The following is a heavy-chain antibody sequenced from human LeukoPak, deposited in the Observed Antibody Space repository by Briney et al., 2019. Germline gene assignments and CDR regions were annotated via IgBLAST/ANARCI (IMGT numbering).Heavy chain of an antibody. V-gene: IGHV5-51*01. J-gene: IGHJ4*02. CDR1: GYSFTSYW. CDR3: ARYHTSRGSSGYDYRGFDY. D-gene: IGHD5-12*01. CDR2: IYPGDSDT. Sequence: GEPLKISCKASGYSFTSYWIGWVRQMPGKGLKWMGLIYPGDSDTRYSPSFQGQVTISADKSISTAYLQWSSLKASDTAMYYCARYHTSRGSSGYDYRGFDYWGQGTLVTVSS.